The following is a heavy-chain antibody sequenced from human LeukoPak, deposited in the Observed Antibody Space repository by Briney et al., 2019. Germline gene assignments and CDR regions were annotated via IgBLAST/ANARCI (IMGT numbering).Heavy chain of an antibody. V-gene: IGHV3-23*01. J-gene: IGHJ6*03. CDR2: ISASGGST. CDR3: AKVMKGSERLTMVRGVIIKTAGLYYMDV. CDR1: GFTLSSYA. D-gene: IGHD3-10*01. Sequence: AGGSLRLSCAASGFTLSSYAMSWVRQAPGKGLEWVSSISASGGSTNYADSVKGRFTISRDNSKNTVYPQMNSLRAEDTAVYYCAKVMKGSERLTMVRGVIIKTAGLYYMDVWGKGTTVTVSS.